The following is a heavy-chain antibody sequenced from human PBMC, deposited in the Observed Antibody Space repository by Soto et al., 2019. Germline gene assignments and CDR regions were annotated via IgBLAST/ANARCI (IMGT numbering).Heavy chain of an antibody. V-gene: IGHV3-30-3*01. Sequence: QVHLMESGGGVVQPGRSLRLSCAASGFTFGDFAMHWVRQAPGKGLEWVTLISYDGSSKYFADSVRGRFTISRDNSKNTLFLQLNSVRAEDTAIYFCARRAMAARKYFYRFLDVWGQGTTVIVSS. D-gene: IGHD6-6*01. CDR2: ISYDGSSK. CDR1: GFTFGDFA. J-gene: IGHJ6*02. CDR3: ARRAMAARKYFYRFLDV.